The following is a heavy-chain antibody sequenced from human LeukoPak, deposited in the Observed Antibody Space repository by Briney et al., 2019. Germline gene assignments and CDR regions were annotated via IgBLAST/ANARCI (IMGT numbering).Heavy chain of an antibody. D-gene: IGHD3-10*01. Sequence: PLETLSLTCAVYGGSFSGYYWSWIRQPPGKGLEWIGEINHSGSTNYNPSLKSRVTISVDTSKSQFSLKLSSVTAADTAVYYCARGRYYYGSGNYFDYWGQGTLVTVSS. V-gene: IGHV4-34*01. CDR2: INHSGST. CDR3: ARGRYYYGSGNYFDY. J-gene: IGHJ4*02. CDR1: GGSFSGYY.